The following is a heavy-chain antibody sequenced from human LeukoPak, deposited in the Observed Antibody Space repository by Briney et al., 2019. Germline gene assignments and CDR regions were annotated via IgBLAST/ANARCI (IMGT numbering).Heavy chain of an antibody. D-gene: IGHD2-2*01. J-gene: IGHJ4*02. CDR2: ISYDGSNR. Sequence: GGSLRLSCAASGFTFSSYGMHWVRQAPGKGLEWVAVISYDGSNRYYADSVKGRFTISRDNSKNTLYLQMNSLRAEDTAVYYCAKDAGYCSSTSCYAGFDYWGQGTLVTVSP. CDR1: GFTFSSYG. CDR3: AKDAGYCSSTSCYAGFDY. V-gene: IGHV3-30*18.